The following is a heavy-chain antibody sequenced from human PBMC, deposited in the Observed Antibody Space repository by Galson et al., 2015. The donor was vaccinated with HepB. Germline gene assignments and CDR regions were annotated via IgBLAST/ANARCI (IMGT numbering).Heavy chain of an antibody. Sequence: SVKVSCKASGYTFTGYYMHWVRQAPGQGLEWMGRINPNSGGTNYAQKFQGRVTMTRDTSISTAYMELSRLRSDDTVVYYCARGPSDGSYLDYWGQGTLVTVSS. V-gene: IGHV1-2*05. D-gene: IGHD1-26*01. CDR3: ARGPSDGSYLDY. J-gene: IGHJ4*02. CDR2: INPNSGGT. CDR1: GYTFTGYY.